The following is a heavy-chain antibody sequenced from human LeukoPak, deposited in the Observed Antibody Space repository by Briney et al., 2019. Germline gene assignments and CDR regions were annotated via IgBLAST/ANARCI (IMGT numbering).Heavy chain of an antibody. V-gene: IGHV4-59*01. J-gene: IGHJ5*02. D-gene: IGHD6-13*01. CDR1: GDSISTYY. CDR2: ICNSGGT. CDR3: TRDPSSWDGWFDP. Sequence: SETLSLTCTVSGDSISTYYWSWIRQPPGKGLEWIGCICNSGGTNYNPSLKSRVTISVDTSKNQFSLNLSSVTAADTAVYYCTRDPSSWDGWFDPWGQGTLVTVSS.